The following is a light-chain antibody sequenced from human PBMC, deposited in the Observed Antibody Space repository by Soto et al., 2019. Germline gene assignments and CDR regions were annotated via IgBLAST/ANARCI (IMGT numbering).Light chain of an antibody. CDR3: QQYNNWPPT. J-gene: IGKJ1*01. CDR2: GAS. V-gene: IGKV3-15*01. CDR1: QNVSSN. Sequence: EIVMTQSPASLSVSPGERATLSCRASQNVSSNLAWYQQKPGQAPRFLIYGASTRATGIPARFSGSGSGTEFTLTISSLQSEDFAVYCCQQYNNWPPTFGQGTKVDIK.